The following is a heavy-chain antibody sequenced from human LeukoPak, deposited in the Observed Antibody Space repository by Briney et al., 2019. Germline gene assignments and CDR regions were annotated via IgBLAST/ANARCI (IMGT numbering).Heavy chain of an antibody. V-gene: IGHV4-39*01. J-gene: IGHJ5*02. Sequence: SQTLSLTCTVSGGSISRSSYYWGWIRRPPGKGLEWIGSIYYSGSTYYNPSLKCRVTISVHTSKNQLSLKLSSVTAADTAVYYCASRDRCSSTSCYGWFDPWGQRTLVTVSS. CDR1: GGSISRSSYY. CDR3: ASRDRCSSTSCYGWFDP. CDR2: IYYSGST. D-gene: IGHD2-2*01.